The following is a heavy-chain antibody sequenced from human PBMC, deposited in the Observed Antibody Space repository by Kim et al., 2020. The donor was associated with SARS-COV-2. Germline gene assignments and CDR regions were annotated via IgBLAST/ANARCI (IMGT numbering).Heavy chain of an antibody. Sequence: SETLSLTCTVSGGSISSSSYYWGWIRQPPGKGLEWIGSIYYSGSTYYNPSLKSRVTISVDTSKNQFSLKLSSVTAADTAVYYCARHQVTTAWFDPWGQGT. CDR3: ARHQVTTAWFDP. D-gene: IGHD4-17*01. CDR2: IYYSGST. J-gene: IGHJ5*02. V-gene: IGHV4-39*01. CDR1: GGSISSSSYY.